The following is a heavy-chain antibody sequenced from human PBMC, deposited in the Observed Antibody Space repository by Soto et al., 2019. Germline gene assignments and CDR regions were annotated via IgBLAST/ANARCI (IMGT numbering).Heavy chain of an antibody. CDR2: IYYSGST. J-gene: IGHJ4*02. CDR1: GGSITSSSFY. Sequence: SEALSLTCTVSGGSITSSSFYWGWIRQPPGKGLEWIGIIYYSGSTYYNPSLKSRVTISVDTSKSQFSLNLNSVTAADTAVYYCARGYDILTGPLDYWGPGTLVTVS. V-gene: IGHV4-39*01. D-gene: IGHD3-9*01. CDR3: ARGYDILTGPLDY.